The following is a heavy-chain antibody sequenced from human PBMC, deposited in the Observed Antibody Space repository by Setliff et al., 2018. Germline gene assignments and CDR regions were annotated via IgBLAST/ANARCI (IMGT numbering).Heavy chain of an antibody. Sequence: SETLSLTCTVSGGSISSGSNYWSWIRQPAGRGLEWIGHIDPSGSTNYHPSLKSRVTISGDTSKNQFSLKLTSVPAADTAVYFCARSLGSGSYYNSRPFYSDYWGQGTLVTVSS. J-gene: IGHJ4*02. CDR1: GGSISSGSNY. V-gene: IGHV4-61*09. CDR2: IDPSGST. D-gene: IGHD3-10*01. CDR3: ARSLGSGSYYNSRPFYSDY.